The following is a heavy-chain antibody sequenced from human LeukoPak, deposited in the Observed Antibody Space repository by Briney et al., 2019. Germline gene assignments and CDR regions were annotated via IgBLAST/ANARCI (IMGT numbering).Heavy chain of an antibody. D-gene: IGHD6-19*01. V-gene: IGHV1-18*04. Sequence: ASVKVSCKASGYSFNVHGMTWVRQAPGQGLEWMGWISAYNGNTNYAQKLQGRVTMTTDTSTSTAYMELRSLRSDDTAVYYCARDRGNSSGFDYWGQGTLVTVSS. CDR1: GYSFNVHG. J-gene: IGHJ4*02. CDR2: ISAYNGNT. CDR3: ARDRGNSSGFDY.